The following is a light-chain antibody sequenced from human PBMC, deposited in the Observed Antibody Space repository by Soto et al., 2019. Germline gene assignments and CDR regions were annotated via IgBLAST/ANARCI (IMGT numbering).Light chain of an antibody. CDR2: RNN. Sequence: QAVVTQPPSASGTPGQRVTISCSGSSSNIGSNYVYWYQQLPGTAPKLLIYRNNQRPSGVPDRFSGSKSGTSASLAISGLRSEDEADYYCATWDDSLSAPWVFGGGTQLTVL. CDR3: ATWDDSLSAPWV. CDR1: SSNIGSNY. J-gene: IGLJ3*02. V-gene: IGLV1-47*01.